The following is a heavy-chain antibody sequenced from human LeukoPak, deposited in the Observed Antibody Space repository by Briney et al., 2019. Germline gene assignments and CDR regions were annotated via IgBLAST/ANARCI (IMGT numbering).Heavy chain of an antibody. CDR3: ARSTTPSVDYYGMDV. D-gene: IGHD4-11*01. CDR2: IIPILGIA. CDR1: GGTFSSYA. J-gene: IGHJ6*02. V-gene: IGHV1-69*04. Sequence: GASVKVSCKASGGTFSSYAISWLRQAPGQGLEWMGRIIPILGIANYAQKFQGRVTITADKSTSTAYMELSSLRSEDTAVYYCARSTTPSVDYYGMDVWGQGTTVTVSS.